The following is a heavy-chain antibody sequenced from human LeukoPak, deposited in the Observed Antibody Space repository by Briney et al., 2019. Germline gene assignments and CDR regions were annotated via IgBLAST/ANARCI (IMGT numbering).Heavy chain of an antibody. CDR2: IYYGGST. V-gene: IGHV4-59*01. D-gene: IGHD4-23*01. CDR3: ARGDYGGSDY. CDR1: GGSISSYY. Sequence: PSETLSLTCTFSGGSISSYYWSWIRQPPGKGLEWIGYIYYGGSTNYNPSLTSRVTISVDTSKNQFSLKLSSVTAADTAVYYCARGDYGGSDYWGQGTLVTVSS. J-gene: IGHJ4*02.